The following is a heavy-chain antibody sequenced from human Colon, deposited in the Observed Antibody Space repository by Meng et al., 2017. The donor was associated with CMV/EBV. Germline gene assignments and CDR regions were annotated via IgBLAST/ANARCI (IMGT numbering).Heavy chain of an antibody. Sequence: GSLRLSCEASGFTFSDYYMSWVRQAPGKGLEWVGYISGGGDTIYYGDSVKGRFTLSRDNAKNALYLEMNRLKAEDTAVYYCARDNALHLWSFSDYWGQGTLVTVSS. J-gene: IGHJ4*02. V-gene: IGHV3-11*01. CDR3: ARDNALHLWSFSDY. D-gene: IGHD5-18*01. CDR1: GFTFSDYY. CDR2: ISGGGDTI.